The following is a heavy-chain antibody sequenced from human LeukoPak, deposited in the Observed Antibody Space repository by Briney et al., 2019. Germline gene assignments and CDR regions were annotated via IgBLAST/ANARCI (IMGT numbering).Heavy chain of an antibody. CDR3: AKELLLRVSSYYMDV. V-gene: IGHV3-33*06. J-gene: IGHJ6*03. D-gene: IGHD3-16*02. CDR1: GFTFSSYG. Sequence: PGGSLRLSCAASGFTFSSYGMHWVRQAPGKGLEWVAVIWYDGSNKCYADSVKGRFTISRDNSKNTLYLQMNSLRAEDTAVYYCAKELLLRVSSYYMDVWGKGTTVTVSS. CDR2: IWYDGSNK.